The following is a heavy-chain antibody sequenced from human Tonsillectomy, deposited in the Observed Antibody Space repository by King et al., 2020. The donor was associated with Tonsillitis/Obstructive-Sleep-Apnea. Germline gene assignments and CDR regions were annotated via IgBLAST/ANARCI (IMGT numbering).Heavy chain of an antibody. CDR1: GYSFTSYW. J-gene: IGHJ5*02. V-gene: IGHV5-51*01. CDR2: IYPGDSDT. D-gene: IGHD2-2*01. Sequence: VQLVESGAEVKKPGESLKISCKGSGYSFTSYWIGWVRQMPGKGLEWMGIIYPGDSDTRYSPSFQGQVTISADKSISTAYLQWSSLKASDTAMYYCATTPLGYCSSTRCYDNWFDPWGQGTLVTVSS. CDR3: ATTPLGYCSSTRCYDNWFDP.